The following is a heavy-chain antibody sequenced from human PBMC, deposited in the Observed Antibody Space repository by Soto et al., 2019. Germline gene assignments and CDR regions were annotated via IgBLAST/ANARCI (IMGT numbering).Heavy chain of an antibody. CDR2: ISAYNGNT. D-gene: IGHD3-3*01. J-gene: IGHJ4*02. Sequence: ASVKVSCKASGYTFTSYGISWVRQAPGQGLEWMGWISAYNGNTNYAQKLQGRVTMTTDTSTSTAYMELRSLRSDDTAVYYCARSYAFWSGYYYFDYWGQGPLVTVSS. V-gene: IGHV1-18*01. CDR1: GYTFTSYG. CDR3: ARSYAFWSGYYYFDY.